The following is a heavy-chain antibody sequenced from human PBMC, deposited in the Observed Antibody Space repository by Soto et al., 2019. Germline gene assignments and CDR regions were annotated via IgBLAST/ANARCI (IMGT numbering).Heavy chain of an antibody. CDR3: ARTRDNNINYYYALDV. CDR2: VYYSGIT. V-gene: IGHV4-61*01. J-gene: IGHJ6*02. Sequence: SETLSLTCTVSGASVSSPTHYWNWIRQSPGKGLEWIGFVYYSGITNYSPSLKSRVTISLDTSKDQFSLRLTSVTAADTAVYYCARTRDNNINYYYALDVWGQGTTVTVSS. CDR1: GASVSSPTHY. D-gene: IGHD1-20*01.